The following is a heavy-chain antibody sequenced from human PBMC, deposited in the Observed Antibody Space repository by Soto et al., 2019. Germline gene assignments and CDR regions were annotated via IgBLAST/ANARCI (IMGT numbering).Heavy chain of an antibody. V-gene: IGHV3-30*03. Sequence: PGGSLRLSCAASGFTFSSYGMHWVRQAPGKGLEWVAVISYDGSNKYYADSVKGRFTISRDNSKNTLYLQMNSLRAEDTAVYYCASQRSAGIAGASFDYWGQGTLVTVSS. D-gene: IGHD1-26*01. CDR1: GFTFSSYG. CDR3: ASQRSAGIAGASFDY. J-gene: IGHJ4*02. CDR2: ISYDGSNK.